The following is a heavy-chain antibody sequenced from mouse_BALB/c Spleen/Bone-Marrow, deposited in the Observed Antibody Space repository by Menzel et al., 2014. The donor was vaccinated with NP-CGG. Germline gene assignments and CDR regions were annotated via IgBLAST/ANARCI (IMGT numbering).Heavy chain of an antibody. D-gene: IGHD2-12*01. CDR2: IYWDDDK. CDR3: VRRAGLRRTSLGYFDV. CDR1: GFSLSTSGMG. J-gene: IGHJ1*01. Sequence: QVQLKESGPGILQPSQTLSLTCSFSGFSLSTSGMGVSWIRQPSGKGLKCLAHIYWDDDKCYNPSLKSRPTISKDTSRNQVFIKISSVDTAATAAYYCVRRAGLRRTSLGYFDVWGEGTTVTVSS. V-gene: IGHV8-12*01.